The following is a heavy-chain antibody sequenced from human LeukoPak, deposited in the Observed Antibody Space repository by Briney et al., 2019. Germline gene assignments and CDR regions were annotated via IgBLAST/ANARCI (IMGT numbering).Heavy chain of an antibody. Sequence: GGSLRLSCAASGFTFSSYAMSWVRQAPGKGLEWVSRMNSDGSSTTYADSVRGRFTISRDNAKNTLYLQMNGLRDEDTAVYYCARESHRIGEYYMDVWGKETTVTVSS. V-gene: IGHV3-74*01. CDR1: GFTFSSYA. CDR3: ARESHRIGEYYMDV. J-gene: IGHJ6*03. CDR2: MNSDGSST. D-gene: IGHD3-10*01.